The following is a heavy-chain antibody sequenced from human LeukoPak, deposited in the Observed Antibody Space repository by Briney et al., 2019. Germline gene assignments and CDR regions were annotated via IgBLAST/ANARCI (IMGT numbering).Heavy chain of an antibody. CDR3: TRGTYFDQ. V-gene: IGHV3-21*01. CDR2: ISTSGLYM. J-gene: IGHJ4*02. Sequence: GGSLRLSCAASGFTFTTYGFNWVRLAPGRGLEWVSSISTSGLYMSYADSVRGRFTISRDNAENSLYLQMTSVRAEDTAIYYCTRGTYFDQWGQGTLVTVSS. CDR1: GFTFTTYG. D-gene: IGHD3-16*01.